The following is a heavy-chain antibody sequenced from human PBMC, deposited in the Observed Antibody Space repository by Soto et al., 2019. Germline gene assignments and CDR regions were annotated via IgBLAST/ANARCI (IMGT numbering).Heavy chain of an antibody. CDR3: ARLREGRFLEWLGLNWFDP. J-gene: IGHJ5*02. CDR2: IYYSGST. Sequence: SETLSLTCTVSGGSISSYYWSWIRQPPGKGLEWIGYIYYSGSTNYNPSLKSRVTISVDTSKNQFSLKLSSVTAADTAVYYCARLREGRFLEWLGLNWFDPWGQGTLVTVSS. CDR1: GGSISSYY. V-gene: IGHV4-59*08. D-gene: IGHD3-3*01.